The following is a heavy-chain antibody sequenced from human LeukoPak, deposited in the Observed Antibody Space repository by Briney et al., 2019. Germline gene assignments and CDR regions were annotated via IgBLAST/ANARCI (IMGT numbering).Heavy chain of an antibody. D-gene: IGHD3-10*01. CDR1: GGSINSGDYY. CDR3: ARMKKYIANGDSNWFDP. CDR2: IYYTGST. J-gene: IGHJ5*02. Sequence: SQTLSLTCTVSGGSINSGDYYWSWIRQTRGKGLEWIGYIYYTGSTYYNPSLKSRVIITIDTSKNQFSLKLTSVTAADTAVYYCARMKKYIANGDSNWFDPWGQGTLVTVSS. V-gene: IGHV4-30-4*01.